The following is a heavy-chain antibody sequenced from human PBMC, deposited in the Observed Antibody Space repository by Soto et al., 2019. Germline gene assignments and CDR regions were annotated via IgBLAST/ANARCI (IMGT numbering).Heavy chain of an antibody. CDR2: IYYSGST. D-gene: IGHD2-21*02. V-gene: IGHV4-59*08. CDR3: ERHVYCGDCYGYYYYGMDV. CDR1: GGSISSYY. Sequence: PSETLSLTCTVSGGSISSYYWSWIRQPPGKGLEWIGYIYYSGSTNYNPSLKSRVTIPVDTSKNQFSLKLRSVTAADTAVYYCERHVYCGDCYGYYYYGMDVWGKGTTVTVST. J-gene: IGHJ6*04.